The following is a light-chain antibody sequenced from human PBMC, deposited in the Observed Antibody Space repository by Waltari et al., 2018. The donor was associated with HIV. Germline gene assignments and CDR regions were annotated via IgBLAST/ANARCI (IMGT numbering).Light chain of an antibody. J-gene: IGLJ3*02. Sequence: QSVLTQPPSVYGAPGQGVTIACTGSGSNSGASYDVHWYQHPPGTAPKLLIYSSSDPALGVPDRFSGSKSGTSASLVITGLQVEDEADYYCQSYDRISWVFGAGTKLTVL. CDR3: QSYDRISWV. V-gene: IGLV1-40*01. CDR2: SSS. CDR1: GSNSGASYD.